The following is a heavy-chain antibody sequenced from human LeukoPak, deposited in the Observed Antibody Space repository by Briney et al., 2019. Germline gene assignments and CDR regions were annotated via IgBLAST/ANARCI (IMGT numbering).Heavy chain of an antibody. J-gene: IGHJ3*02. CDR1: GGSISSGGYS. CDR3: ARAPIGDRDAFDI. V-gene: IGHV4-30-2*01. D-gene: IGHD4-17*01. CDR2: IYHSGST. Sequence: SQTLSLTCAVSGGSISSGGYSWSWIRQPPGKGLEWTGYIYHSGSTYYNPSLKSRVTISVDRSKNQFSLKLSSVTAADTAVYYCARAPIGDRDAFDIWGQGTMVTVSS.